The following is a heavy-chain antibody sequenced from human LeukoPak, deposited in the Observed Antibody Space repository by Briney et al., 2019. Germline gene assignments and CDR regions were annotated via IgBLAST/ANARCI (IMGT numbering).Heavy chain of an antibody. V-gene: IGHV4-59*01. CDR1: GGSISSYY. D-gene: IGHD6-13*01. Sequence: SETLSLTCTVSGGSISSYYWSGIRQPPGKGLEWIGYIYYSGSTNYNPSLKSRVTISVDTSKNQFSLKLSSVTAADTAVYYCARGPSSSWYLGLAFDYWGQGTLVTVSS. J-gene: IGHJ4*02. CDR3: ARGPSSSWYLGLAFDY. CDR2: IYYSGST.